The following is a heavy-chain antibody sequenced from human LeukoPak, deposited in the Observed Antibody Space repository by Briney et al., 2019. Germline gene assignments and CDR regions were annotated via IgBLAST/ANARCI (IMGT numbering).Heavy chain of an antibody. CDR1: GFTFSDYY. D-gene: IGHD3-3*01. V-gene: IGHV3-23*01. CDR2: ISGSGGST. CDR3: AKDLLPEYYDFWSGYPARDFDY. Sequence: GGSLRLSCAASGFTFSDYYMSWIRQAPGKGLEWVSAISGSGGSTYYADSVKGRFTISRDNSKNTLYLQMNSLRAEDTAVYYCAKDLLPEYYDFWSGYPARDFDYWGQGTLVTVSS. J-gene: IGHJ4*02.